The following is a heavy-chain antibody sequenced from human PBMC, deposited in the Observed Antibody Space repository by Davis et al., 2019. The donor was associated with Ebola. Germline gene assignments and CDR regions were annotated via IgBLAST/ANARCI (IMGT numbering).Heavy chain of an antibody. CDR3: ARYCSGGSCYSALDY. CDR1: GGSISSYY. J-gene: IGHJ4*02. Sequence: PSETLSLTCTVSGGSISSYYWGWIRQPPGKGLEWIGSIYYSGSTYYNPSLKSRVTISVDTSKNQFSLKLSSVTAADTAVYYCARYCSGGSCYSALDYWGQGTLVTVSS. CDR2: IYYSGST. V-gene: IGHV4-39*07. D-gene: IGHD2-15*01.